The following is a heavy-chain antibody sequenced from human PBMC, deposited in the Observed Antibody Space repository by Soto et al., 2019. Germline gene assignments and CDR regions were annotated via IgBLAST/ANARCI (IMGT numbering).Heavy chain of an antibody. CDR2: ISYDGSNK. D-gene: IGHD4-17*01. J-gene: IGHJ4*02. CDR1: GFTFSSYG. Sequence: GGSLRLSCAASGFTFSSYGMHWVRQAPGKGLEWVAVISYDGSNKYYADSVKGRFTISRDNSKNTLYLQMNSLRAEDTAVYYCAKGLTTSPFDYWGQGTLVTVSS. CDR3: AKGLTTSPFDY. V-gene: IGHV3-30*18.